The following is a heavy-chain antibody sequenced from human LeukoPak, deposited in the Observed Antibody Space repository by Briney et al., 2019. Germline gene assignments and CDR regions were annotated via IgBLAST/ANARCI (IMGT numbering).Heavy chain of an antibody. CDR1: GFTFSNYA. CDR3: VKESPYGSPRFYYFDD. Sequence: GGSLRLSCAGSGFTFSNYAMSWVRQAPGKGPEWVSAITPDGRLFYGNSVRGRSTISRDNSKNTLYLQVNSLRAEDTAIYYCVKESPYGSPRFYYFDDWGQGTLVTVSS. D-gene: IGHD1-26*01. CDR2: ITPDGRL. J-gene: IGHJ4*02. V-gene: IGHV3-23*01.